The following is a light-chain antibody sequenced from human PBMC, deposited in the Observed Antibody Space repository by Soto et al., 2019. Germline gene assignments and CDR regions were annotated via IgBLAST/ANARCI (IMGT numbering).Light chain of an antibody. CDR1: QSVSSK. V-gene: IGKV3-15*01. J-gene: IGKJ1*01. Sequence: EIVMTQSPATLSVSPGERATLSCRASQSVSSKLAWYQQKPGQAPRVLIFGAYTRATCIPAKFNGSGSGTEVTLTISSLDSEVFGDYYRQHYNDWPPTWTFGQGTRVEI. CDR2: GAY. CDR3: QHYNDWPPTWT.